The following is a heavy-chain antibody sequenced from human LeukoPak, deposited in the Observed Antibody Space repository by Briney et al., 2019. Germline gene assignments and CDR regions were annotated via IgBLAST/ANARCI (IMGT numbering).Heavy chain of an antibody. V-gene: IGHV3-7*01. J-gene: IGHJ6*04. CDR3: ARDRGFGQADV. D-gene: IGHD3-10*01. CDR1: GFTFSGYW. CDR2: IKQDGGEK. Sequence: PGGSLTLSCAASGFTFSGYWMRWLRQAPGKGLEWVANIKQDGGEKYYVDSVKGRFTISRDNAKNSLYLQMNSLRAEDTAVYYCARDRGFGQADVWGKGTTVTVSS.